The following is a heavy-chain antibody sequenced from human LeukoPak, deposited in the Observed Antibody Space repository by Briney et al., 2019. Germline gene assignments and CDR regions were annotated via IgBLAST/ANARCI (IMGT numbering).Heavy chain of an antibody. D-gene: IGHD6-19*01. CDR3: ARDGGTSSGWYIDY. J-gene: IGHJ4*02. V-gene: IGHV1-69*04. CDR2: IIPILGIA. CDR1: GGTFSSYA. Sequence: SVKVSCKASGGTFSSYAISWVRQAPGQGLEWMGRIIPILGIANYAQKFQGRVTITADKSTSTAYMELSSLRSEDTAAYYCARDGGTSSGWYIDYWGQGTLVTVSS.